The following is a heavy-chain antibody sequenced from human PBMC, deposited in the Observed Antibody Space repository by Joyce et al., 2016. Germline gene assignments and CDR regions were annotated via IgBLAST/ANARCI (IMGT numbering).Heavy chain of an antibody. J-gene: IGHJ4*02. D-gene: IGHD5-24*01. CDR3: ARDLNGYNTKDPFDY. CDR1: GFTFSTYG. CDR2: IWYDGSKK. Sequence: QVHLVESGGGVVQPGRSLSLSCAASGFTFSTYGMHWVRQAPGKWLEWVAVIWYDGSKKYYADSVKGRLTISRDNSKNTVYLQMNSLRVEDTAVFYCARDLNGYNTKDPFDYWGQGTLVTVSS. V-gene: IGHV3-33*01.